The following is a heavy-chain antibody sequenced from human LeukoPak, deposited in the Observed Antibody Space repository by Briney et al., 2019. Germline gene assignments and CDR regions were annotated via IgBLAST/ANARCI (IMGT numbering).Heavy chain of an antibody. D-gene: IGHD2-21*02. CDR2: IYTRGAT. V-gene: IGHV4-61*02. J-gene: IGHJ6*03. Sequence: SETLSLTCTVSGASISSGSYYWSWIRQSAGKGLEWIGRIYTRGATNYIPSLKGRVTISVDISENHFSLNLSAVTATDTVVYFCARGVSDWYYYLDVWGKGTTVTISS. CDR3: ARGVSDWYYYLDV. CDR1: GASISSGSYY.